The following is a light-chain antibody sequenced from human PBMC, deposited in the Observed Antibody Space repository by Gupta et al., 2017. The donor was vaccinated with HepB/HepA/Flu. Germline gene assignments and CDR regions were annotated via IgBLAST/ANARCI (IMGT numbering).Light chain of an antibody. J-gene: IGKJ1*01. V-gene: IGKV3-20*01. CDR2: DTS. CDR1: QRVSSAY. Sequence: DIVLTQSPGTLSLSPGERATLSCRASQRVSSAYLAWYQQKFGQAPRLLIYDTSSRAAGIPDRFSGGGSGTDFTLTINRLEPEDFAVYYCHHDGTSQGTFGQGTKVEI. CDR3: HHDGTSQGT.